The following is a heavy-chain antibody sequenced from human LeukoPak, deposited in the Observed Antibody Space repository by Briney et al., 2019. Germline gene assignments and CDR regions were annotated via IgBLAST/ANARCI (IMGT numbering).Heavy chain of an antibody. D-gene: IGHD4-23*01. CDR1: GFSFSDYH. Sequence: GGSLRLSCAASGFSFSDYHMNWVRQAPGKGLEWVSYISSSSSTIYYADSVKGRFTISRDNAKNSLYLQMNSLRAEDTAVYYCARRGNPLDYWGQGTLVTVSS. CDR2: ISSSSSTI. CDR3: ARRGNPLDY. J-gene: IGHJ4*02. V-gene: IGHV3-48*01.